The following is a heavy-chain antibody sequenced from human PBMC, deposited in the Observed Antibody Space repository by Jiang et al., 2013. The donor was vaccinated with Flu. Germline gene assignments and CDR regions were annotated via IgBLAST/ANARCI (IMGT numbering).Heavy chain of an antibody. Sequence: LLKPSETLSLTCAVSGFSITSGFYWGWIRQSPVKGLEWIGSIYYSGMTYYSLSLKSRVTISVDTSKNQFSLKLNSVTAADTAVYYCARQAAAATPGYYYSFAMDVWGQGTTVTVSS. V-gene: IGHV4-38-2*01. CDR2: IYYSGMT. CDR3: ARQAAAATPGYYYSFAMDV. J-gene: IGHJ6*02. D-gene: IGHD6-13*01. CDR1: GFSITSGFY.